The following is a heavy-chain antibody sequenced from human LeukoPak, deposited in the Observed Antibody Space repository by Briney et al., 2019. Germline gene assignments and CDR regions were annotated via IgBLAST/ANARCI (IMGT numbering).Heavy chain of an antibody. CDR3: ARDHYSSSWVYYFDY. V-gene: IGHV3-48*01. J-gene: IGHJ4*02. CDR1: GFTFSTYS. D-gene: IGHD6-13*01. CDR2: ISSTTGTT. Sequence: PGGSLRLSCAGSGFTFSTYSMNWVRQAPGKGLEWVSYISSTTGTTYYADSVKGRFTISRDNAKNSLYLQMNSLRAEDTAVYYCARDHYSSSWVYYFDYWGQGTLVTVSS.